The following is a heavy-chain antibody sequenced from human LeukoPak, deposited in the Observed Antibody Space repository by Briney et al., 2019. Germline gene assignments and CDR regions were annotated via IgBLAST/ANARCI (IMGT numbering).Heavy chain of an antibody. CDR2: IYPGDSDT. V-gene: IGHV5-51*01. D-gene: IGHD3-10*01. Sequence: TPGESLKISCKGSGYSFTSYWIGWVRQMPGKGLEWMGIIYPGDSDTRYSPSFQGQVTISADKSISTAYLQWSSLKASDTAMYYCARRDIRGAQKNYYYYGMDVWGQGTTVTVSS. J-gene: IGHJ6*02. CDR1: GYSFTSYW. CDR3: ARRDIRGAQKNYYYYGMDV.